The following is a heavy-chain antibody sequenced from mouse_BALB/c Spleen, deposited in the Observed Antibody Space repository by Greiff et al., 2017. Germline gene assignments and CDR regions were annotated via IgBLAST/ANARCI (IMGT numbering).Heavy chain of an antibody. V-gene: IGHV5-17*02. D-gene: IGHD2-4*01. CDR1: GFTFSSFG. CDR3: ARCPPTMITTGWYFDV. Sequence: EVKLVESGGGLVQPGGSRKLSCAASGFTFSSFGMHWVRQAPEKGLEWVAYISSGSSTIYYADTVKGRFTISRDNPKNTLFLQMTSLRSEDTAVYDCARCPPTMITTGWYFDVWGAGTTVTVSS. CDR2: ISSGSSTI. J-gene: IGHJ1*01.